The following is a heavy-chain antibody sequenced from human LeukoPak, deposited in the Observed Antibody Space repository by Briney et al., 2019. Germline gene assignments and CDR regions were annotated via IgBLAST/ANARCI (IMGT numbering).Heavy chain of an antibody. CDR3: AKAPSGYSSSSYYFDY. CDR1: GFTFDDYA. CDR2: ISWNSGSI. V-gene: IGHV3-9*03. D-gene: IGHD6-6*01. J-gene: IGHJ4*02. Sequence: GRSLRLSCAASGFTFDDYAMQWVRHAPGKGLEWVSGISWNSGSIGYADSVKGRFTISRDNAKNSLYLQMNSLRAEDMALYYCAKAPSGYSSSSYYFDYWGQGTLVTVSS.